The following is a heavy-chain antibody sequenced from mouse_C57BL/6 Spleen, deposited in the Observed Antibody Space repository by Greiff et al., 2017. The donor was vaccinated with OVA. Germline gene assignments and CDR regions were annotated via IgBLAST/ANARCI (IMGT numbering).Heavy chain of an antibody. J-gene: IGHJ3*01. Sequence: QVQLQQSGAELVKPGASVKISCKASGYAFSSYWMNWVKQRPGKGLEWIGQIYPGDGDTNYNGTFKGKATLTADKSSSTAYMQRSSVTSEDSAVYFCARWGDYGSSWVAYWGQGTLVTVSA. V-gene: IGHV1-80*01. D-gene: IGHD1-1*01. CDR3: ARWGDYGSSWVAY. CDR1: GYAFSSYW. CDR2: IYPGDGDT.